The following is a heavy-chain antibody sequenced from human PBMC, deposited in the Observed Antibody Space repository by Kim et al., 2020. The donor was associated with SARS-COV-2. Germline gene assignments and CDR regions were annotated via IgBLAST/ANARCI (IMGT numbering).Heavy chain of an antibody. CDR2: IIPIFGTA. J-gene: IGHJ4*02. CDR3: AREGVDTAMVLDY. D-gene: IGHD5-18*01. Sequence: SVKVSCKASGGTFSSYAISWVRQAPGQGLEWMGGIIPIFGTANYAQKFQGRVTITADESTSTAYMELSSLRSEDTVVYYCAREGVDTAMVLDYWGQGTLVTVSS. V-gene: IGHV1-69*13. CDR1: GGTFSSYA.